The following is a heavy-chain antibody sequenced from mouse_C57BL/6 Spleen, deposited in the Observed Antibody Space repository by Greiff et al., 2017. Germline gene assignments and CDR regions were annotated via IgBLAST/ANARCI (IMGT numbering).Heavy chain of an antibody. J-gene: IGHJ4*01. CDR1: GYTFTDYY. CDR2: INPNNGGT. Sequence: EVQLQQSGPELVKPGASVKISCKASGYTFTDYYMNWVKQSHGKSLEWIGDINPNNGGTSYNQKFKGKATLTVDKSSSTAYMALRSLTSEDSAVYYCARSADYYGSLGGYAMDYWGQGTSVTVSS. CDR3: ARSADYYGSLGGYAMDY. D-gene: IGHD1-1*01. V-gene: IGHV1-26*01.